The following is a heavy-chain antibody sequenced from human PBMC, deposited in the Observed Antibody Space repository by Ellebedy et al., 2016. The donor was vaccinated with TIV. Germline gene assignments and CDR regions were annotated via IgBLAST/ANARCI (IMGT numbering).Heavy chain of an antibody. V-gene: IGHV1-69*04. CDR3: ARVRYTSGWYAAFDI. D-gene: IGHD6-19*01. Sequence: ASVKVSCKASGGTFSSYAISWVRQAPGQGLEWMGRIIPILSITNYAQKFQGRVTITADKSTSTAYMELSSLRSEDTAIYYCARVRYTSGWYAAFDIWGQGTMVTVSS. J-gene: IGHJ3*02. CDR1: GGTFSSYA. CDR2: IIPILSIT.